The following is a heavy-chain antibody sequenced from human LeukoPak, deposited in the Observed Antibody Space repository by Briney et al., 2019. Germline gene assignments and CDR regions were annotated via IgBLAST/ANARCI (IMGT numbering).Heavy chain of an antibody. J-gene: IGHJ3*02. V-gene: IGHV5-51*01. CDR3: ARSRRYNWNDVMAFDI. Sequence: GESLKISCKGSGYSFTSYWIGWVRQMPGKGLEWMGIIYPGDYDTRYSPSFQGQVTISADKSISTAYLQWSSLKASDTAMYYCARSRRYNWNDVMAFDIWGQGTMVTVSS. CDR2: IYPGDYDT. CDR1: GYSFTSYW. D-gene: IGHD1-20*01.